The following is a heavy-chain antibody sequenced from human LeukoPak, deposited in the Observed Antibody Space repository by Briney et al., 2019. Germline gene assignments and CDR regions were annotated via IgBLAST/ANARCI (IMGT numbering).Heavy chain of an antibody. CDR3: ARGRGSGSFLIDY. V-gene: IGHV3-30*04. CDR1: GFTFSDYA. J-gene: IGHJ4*02. CDR2: ISYDGSWM. Sequence: PGRSLRLSCAASGFTFSDYAMHWVRQAPGKGLEWVAVISYDGSWMYYADSVKGRFTVSRDNSKSTLYLQMDSPRVEDTAVNFCARGRGSGSFLIDYWGQGTLVTVSS. D-gene: IGHD3-10*01.